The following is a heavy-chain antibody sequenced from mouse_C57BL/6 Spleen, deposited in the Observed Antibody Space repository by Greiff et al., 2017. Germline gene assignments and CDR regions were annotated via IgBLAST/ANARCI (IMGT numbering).Heavy chain of an antibody. Sequence: QVQLKQSGPELVKPGASVKISCKASGYAFSSSWMNWVKQRPGKGLEWIGRIYPGDGDTNYNGKFKGKATLTADKSSSTAYMQLSSLTSEDSAVYFCAPSSYYGSPYWYFDVWGTGTTVTVSS. CDR2: IYPGDGDT. J-gene: IGHJ1*03. CDR3: APSSYYGSPYWYFDV. V-gene: IGHV1-82*01. CDR1: GYAFSSSW. D-gene: IGHD1-1*01.